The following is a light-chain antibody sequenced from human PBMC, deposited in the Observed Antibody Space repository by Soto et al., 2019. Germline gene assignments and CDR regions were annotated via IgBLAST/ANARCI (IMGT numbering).Light chain of an antibody. V-gene: IGKV1-5*03. CDR1: QRFGRW. Sequence: DIQMTQSPSTLSASVGDRVTITCRASQRFGRWLAWYQQKPGKAPELLIYKTSTLERGVPSSFSGSGSGTEFTLTISSLQPDDFATYYCQEYKTGPGYNFGQGTRLEIK. J-gene: IGKJ2*01. CDR3: QEYKTGPGYN. CDR2: KTS.